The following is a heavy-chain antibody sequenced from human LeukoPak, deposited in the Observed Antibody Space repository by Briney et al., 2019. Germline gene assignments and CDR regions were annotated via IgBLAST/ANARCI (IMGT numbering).Heavy chain of an antibody. CDR2: IYSGGST. Sequence: GGSLRLSCAASGFTLSSNYMSWVRRAPGKGLEWVSVIYSGGSTYYADSVKGRFTISRDNSKNTLYLQMNSLRAEDTAVYYCASTYYYDSSGYYYPYDYWGQGTLVTVSS. CDR3: ASTYYYDSSGYYYPYDY. CDR1: GFTLSSNY. D-gene: IGHD3-22*01. J-gene: IGHJ4*02. V-gene: IGHV3-53*01.